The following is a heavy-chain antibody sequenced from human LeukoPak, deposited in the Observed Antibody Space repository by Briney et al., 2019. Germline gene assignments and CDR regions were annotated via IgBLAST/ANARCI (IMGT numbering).Heavy chain of an antibody. J-gene: IGHJ4*02. CDR2: VSGSGGSA. V-gene: IGHV3-23*01. CDR3: AGRAELGRGFDY. D-gene: IGHD7-27*01. CDR1: GFTFSSYA. Sequence: GESLRLSCAASGFTFSSYAMGWVRQAPGKGLEWVSAVSGSGGSAYYADSVKGRFTISRDNSKNTLYLQMNSLRAEDTAVYYCAGRAELGRGFDYWGQGTLVTVSS.